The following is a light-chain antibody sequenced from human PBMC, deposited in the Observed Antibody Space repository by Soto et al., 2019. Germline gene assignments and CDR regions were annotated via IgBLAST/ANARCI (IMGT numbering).Light chain of an antibody. CDR2: TAS. CDR3: QQANSFPLT. V-gene: IGKV1-12*01. J-gene: IGKJ4*01. Sequence: DMQMTQCPSTLSASVGHRFIFTCRASQSISTWLAWYQQKPGKAPKLLIYTASSLQSGVPSRFSGSGSGTDFTLTIISLQHEDFATYYCQQANSFPLTFGGGTKVDIK. CDR1: QSISTW.